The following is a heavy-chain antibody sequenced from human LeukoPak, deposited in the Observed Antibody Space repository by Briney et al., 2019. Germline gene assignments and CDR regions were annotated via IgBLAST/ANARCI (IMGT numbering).Heavy chain of an antibody. J-gene: IGHJ3*02. D-gene: IGHD2-15*01. V-gene: IGHV3-23*01. CDR3: AKVRIVVVLEDSLDI. CDR1: GFTFSSYG. CDR2: ISGSGGST. Sequence: GGTLRLSCAASGFTFSSYGMSWVRQAPGKGLEWVSAISGSGGSTYYADSVKGRFTISRDNSKNTLYLQMNSLRAEDTAVYYCAKVRIVVVLEDSLDIWGQGTMVTVS.